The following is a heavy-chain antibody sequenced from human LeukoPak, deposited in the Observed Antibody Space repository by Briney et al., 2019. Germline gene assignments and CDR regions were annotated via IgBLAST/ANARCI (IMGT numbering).Heavy chain of an antibody. J-gene: IGHJ4*02. D-gene: IGHD5-24*01. Sequence: PGGSLRLSCAASGFTFSSYWMNCVRQAPGKGLEWVASINQDGSEKYYLDSVKGRFTISRDNAKNSLYLQMNSLRDEDTAVYSCARDGVRDGLYFDRWGQGTLVTVSS. CDR2: INQDGSEK. V-gene: IGHV3-7*01. CDR1: GFTFSSYW. CDR3: ARDGVRDGLYFDR.